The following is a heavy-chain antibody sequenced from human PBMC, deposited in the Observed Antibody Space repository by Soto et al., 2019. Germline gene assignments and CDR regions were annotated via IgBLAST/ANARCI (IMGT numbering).Heavy chain of an antibody. CDR1: GGTFSSYA. V-gene: IGHV1-69*13. J-gene: IGHJ4*02. CDR3: ATSSSIAAPTDY. CDR2: IIPIFGTA. Sequence: SVKVSCKASGGTFSSYAISWVRQAPGQGLEWMGGIIPIFGTANYAQKFQGRVTITADESTSTAYMELSSLRSEDTAVYYRATSSSIAAPTDYWGQGTLVTVSS. D-gene: IGHD6-6*01.